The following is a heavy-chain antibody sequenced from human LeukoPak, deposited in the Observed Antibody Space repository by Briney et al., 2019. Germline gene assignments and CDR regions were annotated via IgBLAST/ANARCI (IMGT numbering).Heavy chain of an antibody. CDR2: ISGSGGST. Sequence: PGGSLRLSCAASGFTFSSYAMSWVRQAPGKGLEWVSAISGSGGSTYYADSVKGRFTISRDNSKNTLYLQMNSLRAEDTAVYYCAKDAFLMVRGVIICWGLYYFDYWGQGTLVTVSS. D-gene: IGHD3-10*01. V-gene: IGHV3-23*01. CDR3: AKDAFLMVRGVIICWGLYYFDY. CDR1: GFTFSSYA. J-gene: IGHJ4*02.